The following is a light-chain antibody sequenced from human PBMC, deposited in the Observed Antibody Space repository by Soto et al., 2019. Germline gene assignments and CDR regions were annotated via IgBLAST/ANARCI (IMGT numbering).Light chain of an antibody. V-gene: IGLV7-43*01. CDR2: STS. CDR3: LLYYGGQLGV. Sequence: QAVVTQEPSLTVSQGGTVTLTCASSTGAVTSGYYPNWFQQKPGQAPRALIYSTSNKYSWTPARFSGSLLGGKAALTLSGVQPEDEAEYYCLLYYGGQLGVFGGGTKLTVL. CDR1: TGAVTSGYY. J-gene: IGLJ2*01.